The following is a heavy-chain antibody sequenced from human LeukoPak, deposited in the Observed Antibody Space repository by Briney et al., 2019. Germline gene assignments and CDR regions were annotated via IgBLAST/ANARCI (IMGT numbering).Heavy chain of an antibody. J-gene: IGHJ5*02. CDR2: IYTSGST. CDR3: ARGRGVLLWFGESPYNWFDP. V-gene: IGHV4-61*02. Sequence: PSQTLSLTCTVSGNSISSGDNYWSWIRQPAGKGLEWIGRIYTSGSTNYNPSLKSRVTISVDTSKNQFSLKLSSVTAADTAVYYCARGRGVLLWFGESPYNWFDPWGQGTLVTVSS. D-gene: IGHD3-10*01. CDR1: GNSISSGDNY.